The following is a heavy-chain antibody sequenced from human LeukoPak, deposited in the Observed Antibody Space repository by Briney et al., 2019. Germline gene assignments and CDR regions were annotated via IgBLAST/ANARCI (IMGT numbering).Heavy chain of an antibody. CDR3: ATEPSRSYSFDHLDF. V-gene: IGHV1-69*04. J-gene: IGHJ4*02. Sequence: SVKVSCKTSGGTFNNYAISWVRPAPGQGLEWMGRVVPMFGIRNYPQTFRGRVNITADKATNTAYMELRSLRAEDTAIYYCATEPSRSYSFDHLDFWGLGTPGTVSS. CDR1: GGTFNNYA. D-gene: IGHD5-12*01. CDR2: VVPMFGIR.